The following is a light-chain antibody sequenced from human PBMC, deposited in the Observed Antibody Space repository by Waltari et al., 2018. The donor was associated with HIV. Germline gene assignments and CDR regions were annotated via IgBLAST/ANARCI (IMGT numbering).Light chain of an antibody. CDR3: QQLNSYPVPFT. CDR2: SAS. J-gene: IGKJ3*01. CDR1: QGISSY. Sequence: DIKLTQSPSFLSASVGDRVTITCRASQGISSYLAWYHQKPGKAPKLLIYSASTLQSGVPSRFSGRASGTEFTLTISSLQPEDFATYYCQQLNSYPVPFTFGPGTKVDIK. V-gene: IGKV1-9*01.